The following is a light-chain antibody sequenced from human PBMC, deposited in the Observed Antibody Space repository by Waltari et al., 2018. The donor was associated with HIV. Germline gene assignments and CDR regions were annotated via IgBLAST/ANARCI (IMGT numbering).Light chain of an antibody. J-gene: IGLJ2*01. CDR3: AAWDDSLRWV. CDR2: SNN. Sequence: QSVLTQPPSASGTTGQRVTISCSGSSSNIGSNTVNWYQQLPGTAPKLLIYSNNQRPSGIPDRFSGSKSGTAASLAISGLQSEDEADYYCAAWDDSLRWVFGGGTKLTVL. CDR1: SSNIGSNT. V-gene: IGLV1-44*01.